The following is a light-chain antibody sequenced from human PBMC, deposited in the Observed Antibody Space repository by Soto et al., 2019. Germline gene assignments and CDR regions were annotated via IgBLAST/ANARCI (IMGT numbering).Light chain of an antibody. CDR1: QSISSW. CDR2: KAS. V-gene: IGKV1-5*03. CDR3: QQYVRAFRS. Sequence: GDRVTITCRASQSISSWLAWYQQKPGTAPKLLIYKASSLQSGVPSRFSGSGSGTEFTLTISSLQPDDFATYYCQQYVRAFRSFGQGTKVDIK. J-gene: IGKJ1*01.